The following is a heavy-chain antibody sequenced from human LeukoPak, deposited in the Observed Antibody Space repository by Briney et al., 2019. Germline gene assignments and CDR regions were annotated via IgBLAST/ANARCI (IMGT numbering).Heavy chain of an antibody. V-gene: IGHV4-59*01. J-gene: IGHJ5*02. CDR2: ISDTGKT. CDR3: ATGYYEPFAT. D-gene: IGHD1-26*01. CDR1: GASLSSYY. Sequence: SETLSLPCSFSGASLSSYYWDWLRQSPGKGLEWIGYISDTGKTDSNPSLKSRVTISLGTSKTQFSLRLRSVTAADSAVYYCATGYYEPFATWGPGILVTVSS.